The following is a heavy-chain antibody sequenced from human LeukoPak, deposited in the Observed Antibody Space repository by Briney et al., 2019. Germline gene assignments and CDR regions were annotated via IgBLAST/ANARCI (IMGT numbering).Heavy chain of an antibody. CDR3: ARAPDSSGYYRFDY. CDR2: IYHSGST. D-gene: IGHD3-22*01. CDR1: GGSISSGGYS. J-gene: IGHJ4*02. Sequence: SQTLSLNCAVSGGSISSGGYSWRWIRQPPGKGLEWIGYIYHSGSTYYNPSLKSRITISVDRSKNQFSLKLSSVTAADTAVYYCARAPDSSGYYRFDYWGQGTLVTVSS. V-gene: IGHV4-30-2*01.